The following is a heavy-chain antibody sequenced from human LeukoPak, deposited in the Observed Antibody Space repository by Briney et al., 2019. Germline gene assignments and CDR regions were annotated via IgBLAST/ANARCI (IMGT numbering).Heavy chain of an antibody. J-gene: IGHJ2*01. V-gene: IGHV1-2*06. CDR2: FNPNSGGT. D-gene: IGHD3-10*01. CDR1: ECTFTGYY. Sequence: GASVKVSCKASECTFTGYYLHWVRQAPGQGLEWMGRFNPNSGGTEYEQKFQGRVTMTRDTSISTAYMELSSLRSDDAAVYYCARERTYYYFDLWGRGTLVTVSS. CDR3: ARERTYYYFDL.